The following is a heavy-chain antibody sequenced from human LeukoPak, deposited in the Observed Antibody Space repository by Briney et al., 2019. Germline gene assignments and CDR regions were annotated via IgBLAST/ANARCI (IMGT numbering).Heavy chain of an antibody. Sequence: PGGSLRLSCAASGFTFSSYAMSWVRQAPGKGLEWVSGISGSGGSTYYTDSVKGRFTISRDSSKNSLYLQMNSLRAEDTAVYYCARDPDLTTVISFDYWAREPWSPSPQ. CDR1: GFTFSSYA. V-gene: IGHV3-23*01. CDR2: ISGSGGST. D-gene: IGHD4-11*01. CDR3: ARDPDLTTVISFDY. J-gene: IGHJ4*02.